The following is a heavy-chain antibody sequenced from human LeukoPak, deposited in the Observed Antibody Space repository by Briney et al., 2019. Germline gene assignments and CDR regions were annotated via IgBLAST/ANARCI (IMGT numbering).Heavy chain of an antibody. CDR3: ARDRVPEGDCSGGSCYSLFYWYFDL. Sequence: SETLSLTCAVYGGSFSGYYWSWIRQPPGKGLEWIGEINHSGSTNYNPSLKSRVTISVDTSKNQFSLKLSSVTAADTAVYYCARDRVPEGDCSGGSCYSLFYWYFDLWGRGTLVTVSS. D-gene: IGHD2-15*01. CDR2: INHSGST. CDR1: GGSFSGYY. J-gene: IGHJ2*01. V-gene: IGHV4-34*01.